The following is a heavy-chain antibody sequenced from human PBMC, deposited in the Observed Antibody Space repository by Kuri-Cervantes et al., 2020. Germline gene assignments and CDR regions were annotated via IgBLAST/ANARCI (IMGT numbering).Heavy chain of an antibody. CDR1: GFTFNNYA. CDR2: ISWNGGTI. V-gene: IGHV3-9*01. J-gene: IGHJ4*02. Sequence: SLKISCAASGFTFNNYAMQWVRQRTGEGLEWVSGISWNGGTIGYADSVKGRFTISRDNAKKSLYLQMNSLRAEDTAVYYCARAQLESFCSSTSCYRGGNYWGQGTLVTVSS. D-gene: IGHD2-2*01. CDR3: ARAQLESFCSSTSCYRGGNY.